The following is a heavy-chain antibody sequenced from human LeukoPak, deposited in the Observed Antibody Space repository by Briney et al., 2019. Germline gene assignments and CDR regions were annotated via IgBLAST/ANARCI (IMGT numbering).Heavy chain of an antibody. Sequence: ASVKVSCKVSGYTLTELSMHWVRQAPGKGLEWMGGFEPEDGETIYAQKFQGRVTMTEDTSTDTAYMELSSLRSEDTGVYYCATDLGSSRGFDYWGQGTLVTVSS. J-gene: IGHJ4*02. CDR2: FEPEDGET. CDR1: GYTLTELS. D-gene: IGHD6-13*01. CDR3: ATDLGSSRGFDY. V-gene: IGHV1-24*01.